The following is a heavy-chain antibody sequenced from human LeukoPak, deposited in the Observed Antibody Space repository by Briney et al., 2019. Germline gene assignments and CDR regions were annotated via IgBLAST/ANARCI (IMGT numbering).Heavy chain of an antibody. Sequence: GESLKISCKGAGYSFTSNWIGWGRQMPGKGLEWMGIIYPGDSDTRYSPSFQGQVTISADKSISTAYLQWSSLKASDTAMYYCARSGYSYGYGFDYWGQGTLVTVSS. CDR2: IYPGDSDT. D-gene: IGHD5-18*01. CDR1: GYSFTSNW. CDR3: ARSGYSYGYGFDY. J-gene: IGHJ4*02. V-gene: IGHV5-51*01.